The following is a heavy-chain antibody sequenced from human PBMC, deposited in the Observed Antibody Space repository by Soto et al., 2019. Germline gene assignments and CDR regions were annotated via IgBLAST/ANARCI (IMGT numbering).Heavy chain of an antibody. Sequence: PGEYLKVSCKGSGYSFTSYWIGWVRQIPWKGLEWMGIIYPCDSHTRYSPSFQGQVTISADKSISTAYLQWSSLKASDTAMYYCARQYSYYYDSRSPRRSFEPWGKGTLLSVST. D-gene: IGHD3-22*01. CDR3: ARQYSYYYDSRSPRRSFEP. J-gene: IGHJ5*02. V-gene: IGHV5-51*01. CDR2: IYPCDSHT. CDR1: GYSFTSYW.